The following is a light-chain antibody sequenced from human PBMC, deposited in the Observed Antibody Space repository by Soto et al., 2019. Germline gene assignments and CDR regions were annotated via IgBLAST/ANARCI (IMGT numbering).Light chain of an antibody. Sequence: QSALTQPASVSGSPGQSITISCTGTSSDVGGYKYVSWYQQHPDKAPKLIIFEVSNRPSGISSRFSGSKSGNTASLTISGLQAEDEADHYCASYTSSSTFVIFGRGTKLTVL. CDR1: SSDVGGYKY. J-gene: IGLJ2*01. CDR2: EVS. CDR3: ASYTSSSTFVI. V-gene: IGLV2-14*01.